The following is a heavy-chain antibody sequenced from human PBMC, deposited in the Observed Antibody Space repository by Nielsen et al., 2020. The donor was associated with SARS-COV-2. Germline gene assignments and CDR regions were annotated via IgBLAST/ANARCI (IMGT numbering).Heavy chain of an antibody. D-gene: IGHD1-7*01. CDR1: GYTFTSYG. J-gene: IGHJ5*02. V-gene: IGHV1-18*01. CDR3: ARDNWNYGVNWFDP. Sequence: ASVKVSCKASGYTFTSYGISWVRQAPGQGLEWMGWISAYNGNTNYAQKLQGRVTMTTDTSTSTAYTELRSLRSDDTAVYYCARDNWNYGVNWFDPWGQGTLVTVSS. CDR2: ISAYNGNT.